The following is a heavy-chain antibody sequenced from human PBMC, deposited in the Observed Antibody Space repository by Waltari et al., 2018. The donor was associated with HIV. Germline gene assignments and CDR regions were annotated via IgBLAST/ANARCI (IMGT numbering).Heavy chain of an antibody. J-gene: IGHJ5*02. CDR2: FDPEQGKT. Sequence: QVPLVQSGAEAKKPGASVKVSCKVSGYTLSELSMHWVRQAPGKGLEWMGGFDPEQGKTIYAQNFQGRVTMTEDAATDTAYMELSSLRSEDTAVYYCTTEGLYCSGGTCYSRFDPWGQGTLVTVSS. CDR1: GYTLSELS. D-gene: IGHD2-15*01. V-gene: IGHV1-24*01. CDR3: TTEGLYCSGGTCYSRFDP.